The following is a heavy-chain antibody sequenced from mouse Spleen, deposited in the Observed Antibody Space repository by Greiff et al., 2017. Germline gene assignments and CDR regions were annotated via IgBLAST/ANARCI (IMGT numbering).Heavy chain of an antibody. CDR2: IYPGSGNT. CDR1: GYTFTDYY. J-gene: IGHJ2*01. CDR3: ARPYYGNQYYFGF. Sequence: VQLQQSGAELARPGASVKLSCKASGYTFTDYYINWVKQRPGQGLEWIGEIYPGSGNTYYNEKFKGKATLTADKSSSTAYMQLSSLTSEDSAVYFCARPYYGNQYYFGFWGQGTTLTGSS. V-gene: IGHV1-77*01. D-gene: IGHD2-10*01.